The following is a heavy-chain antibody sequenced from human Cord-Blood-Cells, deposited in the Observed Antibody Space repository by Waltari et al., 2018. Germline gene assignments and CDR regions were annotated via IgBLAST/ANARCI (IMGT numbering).Heavy chain of an antibody. CDR2: INHSRRT. D-gene: IGHD6-6*01. V-gene: IGHV4-34*01. CDR3: ARGTRIAARHYYYYMDV. J-gene: IGHJ6*03. CDR1: GGSFSGYY. Sequence: QVQLQQWGAGLLKPSETLSLTCAVYGGSFSGYYWSWIRQPPGTGLEWIGEINHSRRTHYNPSLNSRVTISVDTSKNQFSLKLSSVTAADTAVYYCARGTRIAARHYYYYMDVWGKGTTVTVSS.